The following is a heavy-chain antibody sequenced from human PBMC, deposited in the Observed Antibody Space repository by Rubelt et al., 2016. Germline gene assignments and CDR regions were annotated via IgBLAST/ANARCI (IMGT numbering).Heavy chain of an antibody. J-gene: IGHJ4*02. CDR1: SGSFSGYY. V-gene: IGHV4-34*01. CDR2: INHSGST. Sequence: QVQLQQWGAGLLKPSETLSLICAVYSGSFSGYYWTWIPQPPGKGLEWIGEINHSGSTNYNPSLKSRVTVSVDTSKNHFSRTLGSVTAADTAVYYCARGHYTRVGRASLHYWCQGTLVTVSS. D-gene: IGHD1-26*01. CDR3: ARGHYTRVGRASLHY.